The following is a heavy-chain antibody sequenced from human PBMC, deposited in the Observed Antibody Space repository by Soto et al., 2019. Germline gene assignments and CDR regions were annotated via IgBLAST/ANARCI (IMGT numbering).Heavy chain of an antibody. CDR3: AKTTGGTANGMGV. D-gene: IGHD2-21*02. J-gene: IGHJ6*02. CDR2: IRWNSGTI. CDR1: GFSFDDYA. Sequence: EVQVVESGGGLVQPGRSLRLSCAASGFSFDDYAMHWVRQAPGKGLEWVSGIRWNSGTIGYADSVKGRFTISRDNAKNSTYLQRNGLRAEDTALYYCAKTTGGTANGMGVWGQGTTVTVSS. V-gene: IGHV3-9*01.